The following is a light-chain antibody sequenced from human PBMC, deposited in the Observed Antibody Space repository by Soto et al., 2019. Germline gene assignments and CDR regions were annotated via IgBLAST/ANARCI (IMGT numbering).Light chain of an antibody. J-gene: IGLJ3*02. CDR1: SSDVGGYNY. CDR2: EVS. Sequence: QSVLTQPPSASGSPGQSVTLSCTGSSSDVGGYNYVSWYQQYPGRAPKLMIYEVSQRPSGVPDRFSGSKSGNTASLTVSGLQAEDEADYYCSSYAGGSNWVFGGGTKLTVL. CDR3: SSYAGGSNWV. V-gene: IGLV2-8*01.